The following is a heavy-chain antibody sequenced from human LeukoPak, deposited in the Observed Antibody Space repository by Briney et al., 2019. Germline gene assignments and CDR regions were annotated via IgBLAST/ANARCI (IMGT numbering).Heavy chain of an antibody. J-gene: IGHJ4*02. CDR2: IYTSGST. V-gene: IGHV4-4*07. Sequence: SETLSLTCTVPGGSISSYYWSWIRQPAGKGLEWIGRIYTSGSTNYNPSLKSRVTMSVDTSKNQFSLKLSSVTAADTAVYYCARDLRFYGGYAGSFDYWGQGTLVTVSS. D-gene: IGHD5-12*01. CDR1: GGSISSYY. CDR3: ARDLRFYGGYAGSFDY.